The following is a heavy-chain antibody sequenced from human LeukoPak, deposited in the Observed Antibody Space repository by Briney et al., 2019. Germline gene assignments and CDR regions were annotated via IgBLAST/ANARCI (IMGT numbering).Heavy chain of an antibody. CDR3: ARVAFGLYVMDV. CDR2: ISSDSKYM. J-gene: IGHJ6*02. Sequence: GGSLRLSCAASGFTFSTYSMNWVRQAPGKGLEWVSSISSDSKYMFYADSPKGRFTISRDNAKNSLYLQMISLRAEDTAVYYCARVAFGLYVMDVWGQGTTVTVSS. D-gene: IGHD3-16*01. CDR1: GFTFSTYS. V-gene: IGHV3-21*01.